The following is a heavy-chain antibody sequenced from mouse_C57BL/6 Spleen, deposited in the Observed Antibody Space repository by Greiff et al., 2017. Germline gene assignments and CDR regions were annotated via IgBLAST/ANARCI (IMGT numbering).Heavy chain of an antibody. CDR2: IHPNSGST. D-gene: IGHD1-1*01. Sequence: VQLQQPGAELVKPGASVKLSCKASGYTFTSYWMPWVRQRPGQGLGWIGMIHPNSGSTNYNEKFKSKATLTVDKSSSTAYMQLSSLTSEDSAVYYCARSHYYGSSYDGFAYWGQGTLVTVSA. J-gene: IGHJ3*01. V-gene: IGHV1-64*01. CDR3: ARSHYYGSSYDGFAY. CDR1: GYTFTSYW.